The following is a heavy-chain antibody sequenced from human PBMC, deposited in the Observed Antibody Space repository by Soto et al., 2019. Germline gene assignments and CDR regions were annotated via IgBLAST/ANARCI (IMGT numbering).Heavy chain of an antibody. CDR3: ARDRITIFGVVIMDAFDI. D-gene: IGHD3-3*01. CDR2: ISSSSSTI. V-gene: IGHV3-48*02. CDR1: GFTFSSYS. J-gene: IGHJ3*02. Sequence: GGSLRLSCAASGFTFSSYSMNWVRQAPGKGLEWVSYISSSSSTIYYADSVKGRFTISRDNAKNSLYLQMNSLRDEDTAVYYCARDRITIFGVVIMDAFDIWGQGTMVTVSS.